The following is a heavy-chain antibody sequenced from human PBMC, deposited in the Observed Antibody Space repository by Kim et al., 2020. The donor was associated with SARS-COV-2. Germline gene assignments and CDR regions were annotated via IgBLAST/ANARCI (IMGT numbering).Heavy chain of an antibody. V-gene: IGHV1-8*01. D-gene: IGHD5-18*01. CDR3: ASLDTAMSHHGDY. J-gene: IGHJ4*02. Sequence: YAQKFQGRVTMTRNTSISTAYMELSSLRSEDTAVYYCASLDTAMSHHGDYWGQGTLVTVSS.